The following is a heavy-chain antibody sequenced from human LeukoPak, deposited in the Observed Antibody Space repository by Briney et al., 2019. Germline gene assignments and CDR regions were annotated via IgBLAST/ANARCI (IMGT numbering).Heavy chain of an antibody. Sequence: SQTLSLTCTVSGGSISSGDYYWSWIRQPPGKGLEWIGYIYYSGSTYYNPSLKSRVTISVDTSKNQFSLKLSSVTAADTAVYYCARDKQVDYGDYGTMGYFDYWGQGTLVTASS. CDR3: ARDKQVDYGDYGTMGYFDY. CDR1: GGSISSGDYY. D-gene: IGHD4-17*01. J-gene: IGHJ4*02. V-gene: IGHV4-30-4*01. CDR2: IYYSGST.